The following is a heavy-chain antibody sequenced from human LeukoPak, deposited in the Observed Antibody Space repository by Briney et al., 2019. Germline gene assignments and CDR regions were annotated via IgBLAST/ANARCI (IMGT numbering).Heavy chain of an antibody. V-gene: IGHV3-48*01. D-gene: IGHD6-19*01. CDR3: ARPTSSGSINS. CDR1: GFTFNDYD. Sequence: GGSLRLSCAASGFTFNDYDMHWVRQAPGKGREWVSFITGSGVTTSYADSVKGRFTIAKDRAKHSLFLQMNSLRAEDTAVYYCARPTSSGSINSWGQGTLVTVSS. J-gene: IGHJ4*02. CDR2: ITGSGVTT.